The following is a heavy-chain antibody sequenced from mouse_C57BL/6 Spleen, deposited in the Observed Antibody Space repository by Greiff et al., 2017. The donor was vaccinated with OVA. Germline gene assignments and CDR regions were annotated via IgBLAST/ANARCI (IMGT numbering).Heavy chain of an antibody. Sequence: VQLQQSGAELVKPGASVKISCKASGYAFRSYWLNWVKQRPGKGLEWIGQIYPGDGDTNYNGKFKGKATLTADKSSSTAYMQLSSLTSEDSAVYFCARGYYDAMDYWGQGTSVTVSS. CDR3: ARGYYDAMDY. J-gene: IGHJ4*01. CDR2: IYPGDGDT. D-gene: IGHD2-2*01. V-gene: IGHV1-80*01. CDR1: GYAFRSYW.